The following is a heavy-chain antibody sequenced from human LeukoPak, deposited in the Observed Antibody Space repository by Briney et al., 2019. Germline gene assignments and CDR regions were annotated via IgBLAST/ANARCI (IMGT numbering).Heavy chain of an antibody. V-gene: IGHV3-23*01. CDR1: GFTFSSYA. CDR2: ISGSGGST. CDR3: ARTGASLVVAATLPKYFDY. D-gene: IGHD2-15*01. Sequence: GGSLRLTCAASGFTFSSYAMSWVRQAPGKGLEWVSAISGSGGSTYYADSVKGRFTISRDNSKNTLYLQMNSLRAEDTAVYYCARTGASLVVAATLPKYFDYWGQGTLVTVSS. J-gene: IGHJ4*02.